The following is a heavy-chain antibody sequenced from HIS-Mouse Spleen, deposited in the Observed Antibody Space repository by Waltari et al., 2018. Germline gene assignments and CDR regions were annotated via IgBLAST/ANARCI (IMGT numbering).Heavy chain of an antibody. CDR3: AREIPYSSSWYDWYFDL. D-gene: IGHD6-13*01. J-gene: IGHJ2*01. V-gene: IGHV4-39*07. CDR1: GGSIRSSSYY. CDR2: IYYSGST. Sequence: QLQLQESGPGLVKPSETLSPTCTVSGGSIRSSSYYWAWIRQPPGKGLGWIGSIYYSGSTYDHPSLKSRGNISVDTSKNQFSLKLSSVTAADTAVYYCAREIPYSSSWYDWYFDLWGRGTLVTVSS.